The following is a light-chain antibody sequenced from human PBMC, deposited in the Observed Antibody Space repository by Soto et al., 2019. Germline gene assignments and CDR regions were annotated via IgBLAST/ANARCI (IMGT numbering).Light chain of an antibody. CDR1: QSVSSSY. V-gene: IGKV3-20*01. J-gene: IGKJ1*01. Sequence: ENVLTQSRGTLSLYPGERATLSCRASQSVSSSYLAWYQQKPGQAPRLLIYGASSRATGIPDRFSGSGSGTDFTLTISRLEPEDFAVYYCQQYGSSRTFGQGTKVDIK. CDR3: QQYGSSRT. CDR2: GAS.